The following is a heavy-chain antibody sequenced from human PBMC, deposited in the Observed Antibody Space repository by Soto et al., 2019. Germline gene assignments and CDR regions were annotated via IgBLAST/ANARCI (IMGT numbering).Heavy chain of an antibody. V-gene: IGHV4-30-4*01. CDR3: ATMGTPATGLYFFDY. CDR2: ISYSGST. Sequence: QVQLQESGPGLVKPSQTLSLTCTVSGGSISSGNYDWSWIRQPPGKGLEWIGFISYSGSTYYSTSLKSRVTISVDTSKSQFSLNLSFLTAADTAVYYCATMGTPATGLYFFDYWGQGSPVTVSS. D-gene: IGHD2-15*01. CDR1: GGSISSGNYD. J-gene: IGHJ4*02.